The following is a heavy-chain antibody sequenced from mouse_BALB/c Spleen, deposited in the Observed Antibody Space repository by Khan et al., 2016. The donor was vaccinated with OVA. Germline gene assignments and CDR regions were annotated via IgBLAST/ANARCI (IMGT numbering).Heavy chain of an antibody. J-gene: IGHJ3*01. V-gene: IGHV1S136*01. D-gene: IGHD2-13*01. Sequence: VQLQQSGTELVEPGASVKMSCKASGYTFTNYVIHWVKQKPGQGLEWIGYINPDNAGTRYNEKFKGKATLTSDISSTTAYREFSSLTSEDAAGAVCVWAATSGGFSFPYWGQGTLVTVSA. CDR1: GYTFTNYV. CDR2: INPDNAGT. CDR3: VWAATSGGFSFPY.